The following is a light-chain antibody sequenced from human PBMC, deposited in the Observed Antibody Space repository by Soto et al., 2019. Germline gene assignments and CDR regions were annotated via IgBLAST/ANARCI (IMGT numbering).Light chain of an antibody. CDR3: AAWDDSLNGPV. Sequence: QSVLTQPPSASGTPGQRVSISCSGSSSNIGSNSVNWYQQLPGTAPKLLIYSNNQRPSGVPDRISGSKSGTSASLAISGLQSEDVADYYCAAWDDSLNGPVFGTGTKLTVL. CDR1: SSNIGSNS. J-gene: IGLJ1*01. CDR2: SNN. V-gene: IGLV1-44*01.